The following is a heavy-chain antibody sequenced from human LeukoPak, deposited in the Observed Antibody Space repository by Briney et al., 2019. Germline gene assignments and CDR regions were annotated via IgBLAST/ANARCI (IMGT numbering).Heavy chain of an antibody. CDR3: ARGIQLWLYYFDF. Sequence: ETLSLTCTVSGGSISCYYWSWIRQPPGKGLEWIGYIHYSGSTNYNPSLKSRVTISVDTSKNQFSLKLNSVTAADTAVYYCARGIQLWLYYFDFWGQGNLVTVSS. CDR2: IHYSGST. D-gene: IGHD5-18*01. V-gene: IGHV4-59*01. J-gene: IGHJ4*02. CDR1: GGSISCYY.